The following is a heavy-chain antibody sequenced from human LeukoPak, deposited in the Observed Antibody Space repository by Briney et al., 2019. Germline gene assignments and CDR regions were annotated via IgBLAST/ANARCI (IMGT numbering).Heavy chain of an antibody. Sequence: SETLSLTCTVSGGSISSYYWSWIRQPPGKGLEWIGYIYSSGTTNYNPSLKSRVTISVDTSKSQFSLELSSVTAADTAVYYCARIPVIFSWPFDYWGQGTLVTVSS. J-gene: IGHJ4*02. CDR3: ARIPVIFSWPFDY. D-gene: IGHD6-13*01. CDR2: IYSSGTT. V-gene: IGHV4-59*08. CDR1: GGSISSYY.